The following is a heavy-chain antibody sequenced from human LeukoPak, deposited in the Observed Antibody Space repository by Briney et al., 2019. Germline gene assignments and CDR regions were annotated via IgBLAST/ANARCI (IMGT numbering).Heavy chain of an antibody. J-gene: IGHJ5*02. CDR1: GYTFTSYY. V-gene: IGHV1-46*03. CDR2: INPSGGST. D-gene: IGHD4-17*01. CDR3: ARDRTRYGDYEP. Sequence: ASVKVSCKASGYTFTSYYMHWVRQAPGQGLEWMGIINPSGGSTSYAQKFQGRVTMTRDTSTSTVYMELSSLRSEDAAVYYCARDRTRYGDYEPWGQGTLVTVSS.